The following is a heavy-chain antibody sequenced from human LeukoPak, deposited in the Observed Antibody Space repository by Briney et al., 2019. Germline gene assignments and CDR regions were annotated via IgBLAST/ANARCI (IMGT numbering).Heavy chain of an antibody. CDR1: GLSISRGFY. V-gene: IGHV2-5*02. J-gene: IGHJ4*02. D-gene: IGHD2-2*01. CDR2: IYWDGDK. CDR3: AHSPIIVVPAAMFFDY. Sequence: TLSLTCSVSGLSISRGFYWGWIRQPPGKALEWLSLIYWDGDKRYSPFLKSRLIITKDTSKNQVVLTMTNMDPVDTATYYCAHSPIIVVPAAMFFDYWGQGTLVTVSS.